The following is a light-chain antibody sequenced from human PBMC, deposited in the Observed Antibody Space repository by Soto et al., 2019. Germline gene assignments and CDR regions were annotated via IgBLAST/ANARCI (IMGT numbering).Light chain of an antibody. CDR1: SSNIGSYT. V-gene: IGLV1-44*01. CDR2: SNS. CDR3: AAWDDSLNGYV. J-gene: IGLJ1*01. Sequence: QSVLIQPPAASGTPGRRVTVSCSGGSSNIGSYTVNWYQQLPGAAPKLLIYSNSQRPSGVPDRFSASKSGTSASLAISGLQSEDEAEYYCAAWDDSLNGYVFGPGTKVTAL.